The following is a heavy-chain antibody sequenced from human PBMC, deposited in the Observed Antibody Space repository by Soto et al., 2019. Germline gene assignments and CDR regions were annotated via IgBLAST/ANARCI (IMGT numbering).Heavy chain of an antibody. D-gene: IGHD3-10*01. Sequence: EVQLVESGGGLVQPGGSLRLSCAASGFTFSSYSMNWVRQAPGKGREWVSYISSSSSTIYYADSVKGRFTISRDNAKNSLYLQMNSLRDEDTAVYYCARDGGRWFGELSLSYWGQGTLVTVSS. CDR3: ARDGGRWFGELSLSY. CDR2: ISSSSSTI. V-gene: IGHV3-48*02. J-gene: IGHJ4*02. CDR1: GFTFSSYS.